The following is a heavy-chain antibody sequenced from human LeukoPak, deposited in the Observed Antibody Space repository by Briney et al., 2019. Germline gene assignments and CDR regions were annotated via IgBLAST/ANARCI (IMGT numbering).Heavy chain of an antibody. V-gene: IGHV3-9*01. J-gene: IGHJ6*02. Sequence: GGSLRLSCAASGFTFDDYAMHWVRQAPGKGLEWVSGISWNSGSIGYADSVKGRFTISRDNAKNSLYLQMNSLRAEDTALYYCAKDKGQVAAYGMDVWGQGTTVTVSS. CDR3: AKDKGQVAAYGMDV. D-gene: IGHD2-15*01. CDR2: ISWNSGSI. CDR1: GFTFDDYA.